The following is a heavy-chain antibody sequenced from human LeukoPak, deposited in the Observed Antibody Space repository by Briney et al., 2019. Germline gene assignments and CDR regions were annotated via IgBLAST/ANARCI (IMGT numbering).Heavy chain of an antibody. D-gene: IGHD3-22*01. V-gene: IGHV3-23*01. Sequence: PGGSLRLSCAVSGITLSNYGMSWVRQAPGKGLEWVAGISGSGGSTNYAGSVKGRFTISRDNPKNTLFLQMNSLRAEDTAVYFCAKRGVVIRVILVGFHKEAYYFDSWGQGALVTVSS. CDR1: GITLSNYG. J-gene: IGHJ4*02. CDR3: AKRGVVIRVILVGFHKEAYYFDS. CDR2: ISGSGGST.